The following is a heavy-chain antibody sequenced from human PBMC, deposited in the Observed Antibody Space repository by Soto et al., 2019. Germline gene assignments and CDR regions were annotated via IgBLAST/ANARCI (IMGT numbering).Heavy chain of an antibody. Sequence: EVQLVESGGGLVQPGGSLRLSCAASGFTVSSNYMSWVRQAPGKGLEWVSVIYSGGSTYYADSVKGRFTISRDNYKNKLYLEMNSLRAEDTAVYYCARGTVVPGLSRDYFDHWGQGTLVTVSS. V-gene: IGHV3-66*01. J-gene: IGHJ4*02. CDR2: IYSGGST. CDR1: GFTVSSNY. CDR3: ARGTVVPGLSRDYFDH. D-gene: IGHD2-15*01.